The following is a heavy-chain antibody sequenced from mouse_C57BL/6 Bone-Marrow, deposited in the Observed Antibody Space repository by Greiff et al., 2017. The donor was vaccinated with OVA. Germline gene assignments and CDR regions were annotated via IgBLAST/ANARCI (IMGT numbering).Heavy chain of an antibody. CDR3: ARVTTVVFDY. V-gene: IGHV1-50*01. CDR1: GYTFTSYW. CDR2: IDPSDSYT. J-gene: IGHJ2*01. Sequence: QVQLQQPGAELVKPGASVQLSCKASGYTFTSYWMQWVKQRPGQGLEWIGEIDPSDSYTNYNQKFKGKATLTVDTSSSTAYMQLSSLTSEDSAVYYCARVTTVVFDYWGQGTTLTVSS. D-gene: IGHD1-1*01.